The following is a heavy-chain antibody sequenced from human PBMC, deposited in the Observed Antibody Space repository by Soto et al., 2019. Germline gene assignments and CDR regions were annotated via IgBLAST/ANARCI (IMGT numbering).Heavy chain of an antibody. Sequence: QVTLKESGPVLVKPTETLTLTYTVSGFSLSNARMGVSWIRQPPGKALEWLAHIFSNDEKSYSTSLKSRLTISKDTSKSQVVLTMTNMDPVDTATYYCARIRRRGYSGYDSDYWGQGTLVTVSS. V-gene: IGHV2-26*01. CDR2: IFSNDEK. J-gene: IGHJ4*02. CDR3: ARIRRRGYSGYDSDY. D-gene: IGHD5-12*01. CDR1: GFSLSNARMG.